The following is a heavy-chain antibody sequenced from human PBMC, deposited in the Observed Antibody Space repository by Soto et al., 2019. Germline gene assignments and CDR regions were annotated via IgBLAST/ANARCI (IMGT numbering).Heavy chain of an antibody. Sequence: SETLSLTCSVYGGSFSGYYWSWIRQPPGKGLEWIGEINHSGSTNYNPSLKSRVTISVDTSKNQFSLKLSSVTAADTAVYYCARGGIVVVVAATNYYYYYGMDVWGQGTTVTVSS. D-gene: IGHD2-15*01. V-gene: IGHV4-34*01. CDR3: ARGGIVVVVAATNYYYYYGMDV. J-gene: IGHJ6*02. CDR2: INHSGST. CDR1: GGSFSGYY.